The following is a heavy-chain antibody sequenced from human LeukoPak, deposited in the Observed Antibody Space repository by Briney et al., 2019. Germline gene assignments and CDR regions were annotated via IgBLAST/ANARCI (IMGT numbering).Heavy chain of an antibody. D-gene: IGHD3-3*01. V-gene: IGHV4-31*03. CDR3: ARALSDFWRGYIY. CDR2: IYYSGST. Sequence: SETLSLTCTVSGGSISSGGYYWSWIRQHPGKGLEWIGYIYYSGSTYYNPSLKSRVTISVDTSKTQFSLKLSSVTAADTAVYYCARALSDFWRGYIYWGQGTLVTVSS. J-gene: IGHJ4*02. CDR1: GGSISSGGYY.